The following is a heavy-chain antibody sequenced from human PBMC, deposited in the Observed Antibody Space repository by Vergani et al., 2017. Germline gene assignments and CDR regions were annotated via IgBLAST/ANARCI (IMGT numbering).Heavy chain of an antibody. Sequence: EVQLLESGGGLVQPGGSLRLSCAASGFTFSSYAMSWVRQAPGKGLEWVSAISGSGGSTYYADSVKGRFTISRDNSKNTLYLQMNSLRAEDTAVYYCANWLGYYYDSSGYHEEGSWGMDVWGQGP. D-gene: IGHD3-22*01. V-gene: IGHV3-23*01. J-gene: IGHJ6*02. CDR3: ANWLGYYYDSSGYHEEGSWGMDV. CDR2: ISGSGGST. CDR1: GFTFSSYA.